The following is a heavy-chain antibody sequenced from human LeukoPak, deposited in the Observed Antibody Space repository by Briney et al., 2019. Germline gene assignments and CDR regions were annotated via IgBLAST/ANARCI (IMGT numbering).Heavy chain of an antibody. J-gene: IGHJ4*02. CDR3: ATDLDYSDSSGYYLRGYFDY. CDR1: GFTFSSYS. Sequence: GGSLRLSCAASGFTFSSYSMNWVRQAPGKGLEWVSSISSSSSYIYYADPVKGRFTISRDNAKNSLYLQMNSLRADDTAVYYCATDLDYSDSSGYYLRGYFDYWGQGTLVSVSS. CDR2: ISSSSSYI. D-gene: IGHD3-22*01. V-gene: IGHV3-21*01.